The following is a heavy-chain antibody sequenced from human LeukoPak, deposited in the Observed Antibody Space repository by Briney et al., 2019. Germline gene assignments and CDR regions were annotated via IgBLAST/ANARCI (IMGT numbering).Heavy chain of an antibody. V-gene: IGHV1-18*01. CDR2: ISAYNGNT. CDR3: ARDMRVGWELLRAFDI. D-gene: IGHD1-26*01. J-gene: IGHJ3*02. CDR1: GYTFTSYG. Sequence: GASVKVSCKASGYTFTSYGISWARQAPGQGLEWMGWISAYNGNTNYAQKLQGRVTMTTDTSTSTAYMELRSLRSDDTAVYYCARDMRVGWELLRAFDIWGQGTMVTVSS.